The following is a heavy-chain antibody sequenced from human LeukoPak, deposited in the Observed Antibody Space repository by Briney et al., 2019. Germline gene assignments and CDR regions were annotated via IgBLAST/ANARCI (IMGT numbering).Heavy chain of an antibody. Sequence: SETLSLTCTVSGASISSGHYYWSWIRQPAGKGLGWIGRVYTSGSTNYNPSFKNRVTISGDTSKNQFSLELTSVTAADTAVYYCARGDPIVVVVGGTTVYNWFDPWGLGTLVTVSS. J-gene: IGHJ5*02. CDR3: ARGDPIVVVVGGTTVYNWFDP. CDR2: VYTSGST. V-gene: IGHV4-61*02. CDR1: GASISSGHYY. D-gene: IGHD2-15*01.